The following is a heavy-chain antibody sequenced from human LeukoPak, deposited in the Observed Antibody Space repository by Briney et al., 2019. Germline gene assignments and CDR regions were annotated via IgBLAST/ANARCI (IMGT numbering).Heavy chain of an antibody. Sequence: SETLSLTCTVSGGSISSYYWSWIRQPPGKGLEWIGYIYYSGSTNYNPSLKSRVTISVDTSKNQFSLKLSSVTAADTAVHYCARELLDGYDYWGQGTLVTVSS. CDR3: ARELLDGYDY. CDR2: IYYSGST. CDR1: GGSISSYY. V-gene: IGHV4-59*01. J-gene: IGHJ4*02. D-gene: IGHD5-12*01.